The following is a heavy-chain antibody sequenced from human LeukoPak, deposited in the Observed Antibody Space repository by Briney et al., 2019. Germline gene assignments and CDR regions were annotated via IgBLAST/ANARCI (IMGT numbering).Heavy chain of an antibody. Sequence: ASVKVSCKASGYTFTSYCMHWVRQAPGQGLEWMGIINPSGGSTSYAQKFQGRVTMTRDTSTSTVHMELSSLRSEDTAVYYCAKGGWLRYYYYGMDVWGQGTTVTVSS. CDR1: GYTFTSYC. CDR3: AKGGWLRYYYYGMDV. D-gene: IGHD5-12*01. V-gene: IGHV1-46*01. CDR2: INPSGGST. J-gene: IGHJ6*02.